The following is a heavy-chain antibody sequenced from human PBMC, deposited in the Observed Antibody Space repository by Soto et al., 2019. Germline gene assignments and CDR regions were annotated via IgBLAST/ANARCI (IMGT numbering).Heavy chain of an antibody. J-gene: IGHJ4*02. CDR1: GFTFGAYT. V-gene: IGHV3-23*01. CDR3: AKSGPVTARIRFDY. D-gene: IGHD2-21*02. CDR2: IKGNGDDT. Sequence: EVRLLESGGGSVQPGGYLRLSCAGSGFTFGAYTMAWVRQAPGKGLEWVSGIKGNGDDTYYADSVKGRFTISRDISRNTLYLRMNSLRSDDTATYFCAKSGPVTARIRFDYWGQGALVTVSS.